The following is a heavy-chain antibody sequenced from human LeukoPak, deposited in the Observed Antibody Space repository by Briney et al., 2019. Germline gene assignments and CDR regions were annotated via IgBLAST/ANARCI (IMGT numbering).Heavy chain of an antibody. CDR2: MYVSGST. CDR1: GGSISSSSYY. V-gene: IGHV4-39*07. Sequence: PSETLSLTCTVSGGSISSSSYYWGWIRQPPGKGLEWIGRMYVSGSTSNNPSLKSRVTMSVDTSRNQFSLKLSSVTAADTAVYYCARKYYYDSSGRDAFDIWGQGTMVTVSS. CDR3: ARKYYYDSSGRDAFDI. J-gene: IGHJ3*02. D-gene: IGHD3-22*01.